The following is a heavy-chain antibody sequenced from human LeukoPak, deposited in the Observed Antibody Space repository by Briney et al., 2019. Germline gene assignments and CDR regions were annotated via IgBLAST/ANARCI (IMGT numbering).Heavy chain of an antibody. CDR3: AKDIVGGGDDY. D-gene: IGHD2-21*02. CDR1: GFTFSSYW. J-gene: IGHJ4*02. Sequence: GGSLRLSCAASGFTFSSYWMSWVRQAPGKGLEWVANIKQDGSGKYYVDSVKGRFTISRDNAKNSLYLQMNSLRAEDTAVYYCAKDIVGGGDDYWGQGTLVIVSS. CDR2: IKQDGSGK. V-gene: IGHV3-7*01.